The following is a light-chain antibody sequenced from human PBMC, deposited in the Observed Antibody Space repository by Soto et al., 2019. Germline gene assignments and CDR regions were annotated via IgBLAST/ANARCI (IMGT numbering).Light chain of an antibody. CDR3: GTWDSSLSAWV. J-gene: IGLJ3*02. Sequence: QAVVTQPPSVSAAPGQKVTISCSGSSSNIGNSFVSWYQQLPGTAPQLLIYENDRRTSRTPDRFSGSKSGTSATLGIIGLQTGDEADYYCGTWDSSLSAWVFGGGTKVTVL. CDR2: END. V-gene: IGLV1-51*01. CDR1: SSNIGNSF.